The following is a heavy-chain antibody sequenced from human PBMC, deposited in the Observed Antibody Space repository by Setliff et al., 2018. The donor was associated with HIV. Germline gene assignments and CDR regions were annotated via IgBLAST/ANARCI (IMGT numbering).Heavy chain of an antibody. CDR1: GGSISSYY. J-gene: IGHJ6*02. D-gene: IGHD4-17*01. CDR3: ARDSPLNDYGDYGLGYYGMDV. Sequence: PSETLSLTCTVSGGSISSYYWSWIRQPPGKGLEWIGYIYYSGSTNYNPSLKSRVTISADTSKNQFTLKLTSVTAADAAMYYCARDSPLNDYGDYGLGYYGMDVWGQGTKVTVSS. CDR2: IYYSGST. V-gene: IGHV4-59*12.